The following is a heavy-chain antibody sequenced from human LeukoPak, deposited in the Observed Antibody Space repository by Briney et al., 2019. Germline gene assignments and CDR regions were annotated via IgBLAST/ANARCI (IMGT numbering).Heavy chain of an antibody. CDR1: GFTFSSYS. Sequence: GGSRRLSCAASGFTFSSYSMNWVRQAPGKGLEWVSSISSSSSYIYYADSVKGRFTISRDNAKNSLYLQMNSLRAEDTAVYYCARDMGDSWAYYGMDVWGQGTTVTVSS. CDR3: ARDMGDSWAYYGMDV. J-gene: IGHJ6*02. CDR2: ISSSSSYI. V-gene: IGHV3-21*01. D-gene: IGHD2-21*02.